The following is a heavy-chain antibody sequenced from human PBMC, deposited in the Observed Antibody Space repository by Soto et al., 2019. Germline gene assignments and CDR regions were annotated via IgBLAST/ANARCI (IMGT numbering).Heavy chain of an antibody. D-gene: IGHD3-22*01. CDR1: GYTFTSYG. V-gene: IGHV1-18*01. Sequence: ASVKVSCKASGYTFTSYGISWVRQAPGQGLEWMGWISAYNGNTNYAQKLQGRVTMTTDTSTSTAYMELRSLRSDDTAVYYCARDLPDSSGYYPPGAEYFQHWGQGTLVTVSS. CDR3: ARDLPDSSGYYPPGAEYFQH. CDR2: ISAYNGNT. J-gene: IGHJ1*01.